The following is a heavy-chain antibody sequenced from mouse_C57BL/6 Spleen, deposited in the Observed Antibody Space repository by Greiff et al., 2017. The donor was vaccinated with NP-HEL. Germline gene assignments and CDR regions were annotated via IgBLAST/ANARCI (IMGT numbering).Heavy chain of an antibody. Sequence: EVQLQQSGPELVKPGASVKISCKASGYSFTDYNMNWVKQSNGKSLEWIGVINPNYGTTSYNQKFKGKATLTVDQSSSTAYMKLNSLTSEDSAVYYCARYYGSSSYYYAMDYWGQGTSVTVSS. CDR2: INPNYGTT. V-gene: IGHV1-39*01. CDR3: ARYYGSSSYYYAMDY. D-gene: IGHD1-1*01. J-gene: IGHJ4*01. CDR1: GYSFTDYN.